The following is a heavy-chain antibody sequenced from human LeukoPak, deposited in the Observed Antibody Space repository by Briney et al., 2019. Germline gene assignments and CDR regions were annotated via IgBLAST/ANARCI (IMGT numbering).Heavy chain of an antibody. CDR3: ARGNRGDNWNDPVIAFDI. D-gene: IGHD1-1*01. J-gene: IGHJ3*02. CDR1: GGSFSGYY. CDR2: INHSGST. Sequence: PSETLSLTCAVYGGSFSGYYWNWIRQPPGKGLEWIGEINHSGSTNYNPSLQRRVTISIDTSKNQFSLKLRLVTAADTAVYYCARGNRGDNWNDPVIAFDIWGQGTMVTVSS. V-gene: IGHV4-34*01.